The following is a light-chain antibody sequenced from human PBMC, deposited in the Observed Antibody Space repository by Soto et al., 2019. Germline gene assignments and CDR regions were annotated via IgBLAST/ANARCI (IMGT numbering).Light chain of an antibody. CDR3: SSYTSSSTPHYV. Sequence: SAPTQPAPLSGSPGQSITISCTGTSREVGGYNYVSWYQQHPGKAPKLMIYDVSNRPSGVSNRFSGSKSGNTASLTISGLQAEDEADYYCSSYTSSSTPHYVFGTGTKVTVL. CDR2: DVS. CDR1: SREVGGYNY. V-gene: IGLV2-14*01. J-gene: IGLJ1*01.